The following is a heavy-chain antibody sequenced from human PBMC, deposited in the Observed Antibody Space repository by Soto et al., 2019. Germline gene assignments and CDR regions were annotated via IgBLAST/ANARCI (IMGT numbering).Heavy chain of an antibody. V-gene: IGHV4-59*01. Sequence: QVRLQESGPGLVKPSETLSLTCTVSGGSISTYYWSWIRQPPGKGLEWIGYMYKTGNTIYNPSLKSRVTLSVDXSXNXXSLKLNSVTAADTAVYYCARDLWGYCGADCYPLDVWGQGTTVTVSS. CDR3: ARDLWGYCGADCYPLDV. J-gene: IGHJ6*02. CDR2: MYKTGNT. D-gene: IGHD2-21*02. CDR1: GGSISTYY.